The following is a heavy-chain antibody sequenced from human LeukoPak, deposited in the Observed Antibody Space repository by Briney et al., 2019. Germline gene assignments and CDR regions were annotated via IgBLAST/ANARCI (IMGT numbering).Heavy chain of an antibody. Sequence: GGSLRLSCAASGFTFSSYWMSWVRQAPGKGLEWVANIKQDGSEKYYVDSVKGRFTISRDNAKNSLYLQMNSLRAEDMAVYYCARDATVVTPGIDYWGQGTLVTVSS. CDR1: GFTFSSYW. J-gene: IGHJ4*02. CDR2: IKQDGSEK. D-gene: IGHD4-23*01. CDR3: ARDATVVTPGIDY. V-gene: IGHV3-7*01.